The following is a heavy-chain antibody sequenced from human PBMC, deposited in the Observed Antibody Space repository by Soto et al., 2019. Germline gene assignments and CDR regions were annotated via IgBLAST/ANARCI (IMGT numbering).Heavy chain of an antibody. Sequence: QVQLVQSGAEVRKPGSSVKVSCQASGGTFSNSTVTGVRQAPGQGLEWMGRLIPILGLANYAQKFRGRLTITADKSTTTAYMELRSLRSEDTAIYYCARFKLGDDYWGQGTLVTVSS. V-gene: IGHV1-69*02. D-gene: IGHD5-12*01. CDR2: LIPILGLA. CDR1: GGTFSNST. J-gene: IGHJ4*02. CDR3: ARFKLGDDY.